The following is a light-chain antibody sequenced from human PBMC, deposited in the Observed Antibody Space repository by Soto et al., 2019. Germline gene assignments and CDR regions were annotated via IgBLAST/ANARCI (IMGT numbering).Light chain of an antibody. CDR3: QQRSNWPPIP. CDR1: QNVSSH. CDR2: DAS. Sequence: TVLTQSPGTLSLSPGERATLSCRASQNVSSHLLVWYQQHPGQAPRLLIYDASHRAAGIPARFSGSGFGTDFTLTISSLEPEDAAVYYCQQRSNWPPIPFGQGTRLEIK. V-gene: IGKV3-11*01. J-gene: IGKJ5*01.